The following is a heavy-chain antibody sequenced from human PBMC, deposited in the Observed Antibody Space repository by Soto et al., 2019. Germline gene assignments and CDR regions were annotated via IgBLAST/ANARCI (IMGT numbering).Heavy chain of an antibody. CDR3: ARRSLDIVVVVAASHPWFGP. D-gene: IGHD2-15*01. Sequence: SETLSLTCAVCGGSFSGYYWSWIRQPPGKGLEWIGEINHSGSTNYNPSLKSRVTISVDTSKNQFSLKLSSVTAADTAVYYCARRSLDIVVVVAASHPWFGPWGQGTLVTVSS. V-gene: IGHV4-34*01. J-gene: IGHJ5*02. CDR2: INHSGST. CDR1: GGSFSGYY.